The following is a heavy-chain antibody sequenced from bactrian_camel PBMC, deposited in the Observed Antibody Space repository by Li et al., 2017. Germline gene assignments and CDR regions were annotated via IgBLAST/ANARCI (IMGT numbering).Heavy chain of an antibody. CDR1: GLTYKRNT. CDR2: IESDGST. D-gene: IGHD3*01. J-gene: IGHJ6*01. V-gene: IGHV3S9*01. Sequence: HVQLVESGGGSVQAGGSLTLSCAISGLTYKRNTLAWFRQVPGQAREGVAGIESDGSTSYADSVKGRFTISRDNAKKAVYLEMNSLKPEDTGVYYCAADRGYGLDCDDASGYWGQGTQVTVS. CDR3: AADRGYGLDCDDASGY.